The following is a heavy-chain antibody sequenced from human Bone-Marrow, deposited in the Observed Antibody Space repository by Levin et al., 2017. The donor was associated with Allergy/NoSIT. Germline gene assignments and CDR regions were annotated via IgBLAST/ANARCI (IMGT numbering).Heavy chain of an antibody. V-gene: IGHV1-18*01. CDR3: ARDTYDSAGYHIDY. CDR2: ISAYNGNT. CDR1: GYTFTSYG. D-gene: IGHD3-22*01. Sequence: ASVKVSCKASGYTFTSYGISWVRQAPGQGLEWMAWISAYNGNTKSAQKLQGRVYMTTDTSTSTAYMELRSLRPDDTAVYYCARDTYDSAGYHIDYWGQGTLVTVSS. J-gene: IGHJ4*02.